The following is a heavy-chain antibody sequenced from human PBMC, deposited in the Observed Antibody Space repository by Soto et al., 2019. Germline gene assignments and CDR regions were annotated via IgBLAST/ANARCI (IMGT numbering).Heavy chain of an antibody. CDR2: IDPSDSYT. J-gene: IGHJ6*02. CDR3: ALGLDYYYYGMDV. D-gene: IGHD7-27*01. Sequence: PGESLKISCNGSGYSFTIYWISWVVQMPGKGLEWMGRIDPSDSYTNYSPSFQGHVTISADKSISTAYLQWSSLKASDTAMYYCALGLDYYYYGMDVWGQGTTVTVSS. CDR1: GYSFTIYW. V-gene: IGHV5-10-1*01.